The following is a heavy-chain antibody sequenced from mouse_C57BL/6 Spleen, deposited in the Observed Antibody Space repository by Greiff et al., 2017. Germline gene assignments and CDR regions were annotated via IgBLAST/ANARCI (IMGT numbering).Heavy chain of an antibody. CDR3: ARDYGSSYGYFDV. CDR2: IDPSDSYT. CDR1: GYTFTSYW. V-gene: IGHV1-69*01. J-gene: IGHJ1*03. D-gene: IGHD1-1*01. Sequence: QVQLQQPGAELVMPGASVKLSCKASGYTFTSYWMHWVKQRPGQGLEWIGEIDPSDSYTNSNQKFKGKSTLTVDKSSSTAYMQLSSLTSEDSAVYYCARDYGSSYGYFDVWGTGTTVTVSS.